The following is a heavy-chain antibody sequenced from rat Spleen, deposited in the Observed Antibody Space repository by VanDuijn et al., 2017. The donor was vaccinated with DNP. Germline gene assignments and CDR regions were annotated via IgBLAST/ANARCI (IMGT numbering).Heavy chain of an antibody. J-gene: IGHJ4*01. CDR2: ITDSGSST. Sequence: EVQLVESGGDLVQPGRSLKLSCVASGFTFNNYWLTWIRKVPGKGLELIASITDSGSSTSYPDSVRGRFTISRDNAKNTLFLQMNSLRSEDTATYYCARYSSPYFAMDAWGQGTSVTVSS. D-gene: IGHD1-2*01. CDR3: ARYSSPYFAMDA. CDR1: GFTFNNYW. V-gene: IGHV5-31*01.